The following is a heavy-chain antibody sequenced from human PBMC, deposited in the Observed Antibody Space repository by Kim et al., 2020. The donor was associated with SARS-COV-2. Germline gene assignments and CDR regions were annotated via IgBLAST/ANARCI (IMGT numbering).Heavy chain of an antibody. CDR3: AKGEQGP. Sequence: GGSLRLSCAASGFTFSSYGMHWVRQAPGKGLEWVAVISYDGSNKYYADSVKGRFTISRDNSKNTLYLQMNSLRAEDTAVYYCAKGEQGPWGQGTLVTVSS. CDR2: ISYDGSNK. D-gene: IGHD1-26*01. CDR1: GFTFSSYG. V-gene: IGHV3-30*18. J-gene: IGHJ4*02.